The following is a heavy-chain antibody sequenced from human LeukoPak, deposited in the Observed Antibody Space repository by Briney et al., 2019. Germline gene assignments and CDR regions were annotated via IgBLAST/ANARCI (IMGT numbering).Heavy chain of an antibody. CDR2: IYYSGST. J-gene: IGHJ5*02. Sequence: SETLSLTCTVSGDSISSGDYYWRWIRQPSGKGLEWIGYIYYSGSTYYNPSLKSRVAISVDTSKNQFSLKLSSVTAADTAVYYCARVNLEVIVVPPLRWFNPWGQGTLVTVSS. CDR3: ARVNLEVIVVPPLRWFNP. V-gene: IGHV4-30-4*01. CDR1: GDSISSGDYY. D-gene: IGHD3-22*01.